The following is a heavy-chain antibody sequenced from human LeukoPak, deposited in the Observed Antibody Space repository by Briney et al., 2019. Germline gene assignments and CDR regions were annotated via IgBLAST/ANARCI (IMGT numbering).Heavy chain of an antibody. CDR3: ARDRDRSGSQSY. CDR1: GYTFTSYG. Sequence: ASATVFCKDSGYTFTSYGISCARHSPGAGFGWMGWISANNGNTKYNTKYAQNLQGRVTMTTDISTSTAYMELRTLRSDDTAVYYCARDRDRSGSQSYWGQGTLVTVSS. D-gene: IGHD1-26*01. CDR2: ISANNGNTKYNT. J-gene: IGHJ4*01. V-gene: IGHV1-18*01.